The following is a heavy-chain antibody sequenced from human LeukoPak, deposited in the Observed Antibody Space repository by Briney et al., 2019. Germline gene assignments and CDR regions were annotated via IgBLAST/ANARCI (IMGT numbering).Heavy chain of an antibody. V-gene: IGHV4-31*03. CDR3: AREGYSSNWYDY. CDR2: IYYSGST. D-gene: IGHD6-13*01. J-gene: IGHJ5*01. CDR1: GGSISSGGYY. Sequence: SETLSLTCTVSGGSISSGGYYWSWIRQHPGKGLEWIGYIYYSGSTYYNPSLKSRVTISVDTSKNQFSLKLSSVTAADTAVYYCAREGYSSNWYDYWGQGTLVTVSS.